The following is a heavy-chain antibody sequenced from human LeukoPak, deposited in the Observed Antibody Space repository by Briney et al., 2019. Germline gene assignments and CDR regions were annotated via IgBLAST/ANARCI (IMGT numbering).Heavy chain of an antibody. J-gene: IGHJ6*03. CDR1: GGSISSSSYY. CDR2: IYYSGST. CDR3: GTTRRTSYYYYMDV. V-gene: IGHV4-39*07. D-gene: IGHD1-14*01. Sequence: SETLPLTCTVSGGSISSSSYYWGWIRQPPGKGREWIGSIYYSGSTNYNPSLKTRVTISVDTSKNQFSLKLSSVTAADTAVYYCGTTRRTSYYYYMDVWGKGTTVTVSS.